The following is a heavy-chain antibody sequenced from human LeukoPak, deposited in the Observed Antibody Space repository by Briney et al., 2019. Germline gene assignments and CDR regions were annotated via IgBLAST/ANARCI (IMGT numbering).Heavy chain of an antibody. CDR2: IYYRGST. V-gene: IGHV4-39*01. CDR1: GGSISSSYY. D-gene: IGHD2-8*01. CDR3: ARHKDLVYIPAVVDY. Sequence: SETLSLTRTVSGGSISSSYYWGWIRQPPGKGLEWIGNIYYRGSTYYNPSLKSRVTISVDTSKNQFSLKMSSVTAADTAVYYCARHKDLVYIPAVVDYWGQGTVASVSS. J-gene: IGHJ4*02.